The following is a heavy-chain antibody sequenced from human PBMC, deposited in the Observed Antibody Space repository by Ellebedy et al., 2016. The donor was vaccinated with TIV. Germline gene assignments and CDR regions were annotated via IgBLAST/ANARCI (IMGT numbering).Heavy chain of an antibody. D-gene: IGHD3-10*01. CDR2: LSGSGGST. Sequence: GESLKISCAASGFTFSNYAMSWVRQAPGKGLEWVSSLSGSGGSTYYADSVKGRFTISSDNSKNTLYLQMNSLRAEDTAVYYCAKRVTMVREVITYYHYAMDVWGQGTTVTVSS. CDR3: AKRVTMVREVITYYHYAMDV. CDR1: GFTFSNYA. V-gene: IGHV3-23*01. J-gene: IGHJ6*02.